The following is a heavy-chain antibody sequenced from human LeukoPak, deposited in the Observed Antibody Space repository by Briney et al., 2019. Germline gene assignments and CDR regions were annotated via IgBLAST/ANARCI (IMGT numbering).Heavy chain of an antibody. V-gene: IGHV5-51*01. Sequence: GASLKISCKGSGSSFTSYWIGWVRQMPGKGLEWMGIIYPGDSDTRYSPSFQGQVTISADKSISTAYLQWSSLKASDTAMYYCARVVVRAAAGSYYFDYWGQGTLVTVSS. D-gene: IGHD6-13*01. CDR3: ARVVVRAAAGSYYFDY. CDR1: GSSFTSYW. J-gene: IGHJ4*02. CDR2: IYPGDSDT.